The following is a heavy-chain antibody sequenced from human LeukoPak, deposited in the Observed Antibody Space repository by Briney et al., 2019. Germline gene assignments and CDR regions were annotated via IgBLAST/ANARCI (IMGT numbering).Heavy chain of an antibody. CDR2: ISSSGSTI. CDR3: ARSAGTWFDP. V-gene: IGHV3-48*03. J-gene: IGHJ5*02. Sequence: GGSLRLSCAASGFTFSGYEMNWVRQAPGKGLEWVSYISSSGSTIYYADSVKGRFTISRDNAKNSLYLQMNSLGVEDTAVYYCARSAGTWFDPWGQGTLVTVSS. CDR1: GFTFSGYE. D-gene: IGHD1-1*01.